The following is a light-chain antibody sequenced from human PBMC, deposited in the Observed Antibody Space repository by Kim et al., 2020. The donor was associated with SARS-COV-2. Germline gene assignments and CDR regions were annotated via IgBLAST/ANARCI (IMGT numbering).Light chain of an antibody. Sequence: GQSVTISWTGTNIDLGVYNYVSWYQQHPGEVPNLMIYDVNKRPSGVSIRFSGTKSGNTASLTISGLQPEDEDDYYCTSYTGSSTQVFGSGTKVTVL. V-gene: IGLV2-14*03. CDR1: NIDLGVYNY. CDR3: TSYTGSSTQV. CDR2: DVN. J-gene: IGLJ1*01.